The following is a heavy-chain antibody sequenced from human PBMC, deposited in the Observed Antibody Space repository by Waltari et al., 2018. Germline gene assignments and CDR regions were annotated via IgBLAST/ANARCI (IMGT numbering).Heavy chain of an antibody. CDR1: GYTFTGYY. D-gene: IGHD6-6*01. V-gene: IGHV1-2*06. Sequence: QVQLVQSGAEVKKPGASVKVSCKASGYTFTGYYMHWVRQAPGQGLEWMGRINPNSGGTNYAQKFQGRVTMTRDTSISTAYMELSRLRSDDTAVYYCARERRIAVNYYYYMDVWGKGTTVTVSS. J-gene: IGHJ6*03. CDR2: INPNSGGT. CDR3: ARERRIAVNYYYYMDV.